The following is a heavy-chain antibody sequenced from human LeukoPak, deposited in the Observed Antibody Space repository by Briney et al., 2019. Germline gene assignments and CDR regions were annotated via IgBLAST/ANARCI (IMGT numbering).Heavy chain of an antibody. D-gene: IGHD4-17*01. CDR3: ARGYGDYGNRYYFDY. CDR1: GGSISSYY. CDR2: IYYSGST. V-gene: IGHV4-59*12. J-gene: IGHJ4*02. Sequence: SETLSLTCTVSGGSISSYYWSWIRQPPGKGLEWIGYIYYSGSTNYNPSLKSRVTISVDTSKNQFSLKLSSVTAADTAVYYCARGYGDYGNRYYFDYWGQGTLVTVSS.